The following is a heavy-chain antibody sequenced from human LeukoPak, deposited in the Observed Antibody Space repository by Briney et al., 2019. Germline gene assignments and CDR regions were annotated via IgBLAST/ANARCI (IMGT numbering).Heavy chain of an antibody. V-gene: IGHV3-74*03. D-gene: IGHD2/OR15-2a*01. CDR1: GFTFSGHW. J-gene: IGHJ4*02. Sequence: GGSLRHSCVASGFTFSGHWMHWVRQVPGKGLLAVSRITPDGRATAYADSVKGRFTISRDNAKNTLYLEMNSLTAEDTALYYCTRSGYYNGYDYWGQGTLVTVSS. CDR2: ITPDGRAT. CDR3: TRSGYYNGYDY.